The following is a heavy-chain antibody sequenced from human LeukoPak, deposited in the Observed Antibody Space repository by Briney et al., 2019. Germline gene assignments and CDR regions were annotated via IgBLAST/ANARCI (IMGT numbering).Heavy chain of an antibody. J-gene: IGHJ5*02. D-gene: IGHD3-10*01. CDR1: GFTFTSYD. CDR3: ARAPHTLWGWSAAVHNYFDP. V-gene: IGHV1-8*01. CDR2: MNPKSGYT. Sequence: ASVKVSCKASGFTFTSYDINWVRQATGQGLEWMGWMNPKSGYTGCAQKFQGRVTLTRNTSISTVYMELSSLRSEDTAVYYCARAPHTLWGWSAAVHNYFDPWGQGTLVTVSS.